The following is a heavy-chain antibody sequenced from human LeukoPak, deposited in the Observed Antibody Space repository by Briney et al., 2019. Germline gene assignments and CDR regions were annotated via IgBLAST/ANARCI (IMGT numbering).Heavy chain of an antibody. CDR2: IYYSGST. J-gene: IGHJ4*02. Sequence: MSSETLSPTCTVSGGSISSSSYYWGWIRQPPGKGLEWIGSIYYSGSTYYNPSLKSRVTISVDTSKNQFSLKLSSVTAADTAVYYCARVYGSGRSYYFDYWGQGTLVTVSS. CDR1: GGSISSSSYY. V-gene: IGHV4-39*07. D-gene: IGHD3-10*01. CDR3: ARVYGSGRSYYFDY.